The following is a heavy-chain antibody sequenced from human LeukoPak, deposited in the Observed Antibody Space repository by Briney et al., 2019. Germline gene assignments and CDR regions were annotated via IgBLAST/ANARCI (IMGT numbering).Heavy chain of an antibody. V-gene: IGHV3-7*01. CDR2: INQDGTEK. J-gene: IGHJ4*02. CDR3: AKVAKYYYGSETYYFFEH. D-gene: IGHD3-10*01. CDR1: GFTFTTYW. Sequence: GGSLRLSCAASGFTFTTYWMSWVRQAPGKGLEWVANINQDGTEKYYVDSVKGRFTISRDNAKNSLDLQMNSLRVEDTAVYYCAKVAKYYYGSETYYFFEHWGQGTPVTASS.